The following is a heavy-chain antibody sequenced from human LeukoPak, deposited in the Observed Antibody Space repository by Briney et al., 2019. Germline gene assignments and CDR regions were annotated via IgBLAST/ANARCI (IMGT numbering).Heavy chain of an antibody. V-gene: IGHV4-38-2*02. J-gene: IGHJ4*02. D-gene: IGHD2/OR15-2a*01. CDR2: IYHSGSI. CDR3: ARVGTTSRLFDY. Sequence: SETLSLTCTVSGYSISSGYYWGRIRQPPGKGLEWIASIYHSGSIYYNSSLKSRVTISVDTSKNHFSLKLTSMTAADTAVYYCARVGTTSRLFDYWGQGTLVTVSS. CDR1: GYSISSGYY.